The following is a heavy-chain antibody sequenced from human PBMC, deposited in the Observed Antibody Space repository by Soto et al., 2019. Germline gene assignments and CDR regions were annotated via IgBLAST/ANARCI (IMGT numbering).Heavy chain of an antibody. CDR1: GVSISSSTYY. D-gene: IGHD2-2*01. Sequence: TSETLSLTCTFSGVSISSSTYYWGWIRQPPGKGLEWIGSIYYSGSTYYNPSLKSRVTISVDTSKNQFSLKLSSVTAADTAVYYCARPLIPSAIAKEAFDIWGQGTMVTVSS. CDR2: IYYSGST. J-gene: IGHJ3*02. V-gene: IGHV4-39*01. CDR3: ARPLIPSAIAKEAFDI.